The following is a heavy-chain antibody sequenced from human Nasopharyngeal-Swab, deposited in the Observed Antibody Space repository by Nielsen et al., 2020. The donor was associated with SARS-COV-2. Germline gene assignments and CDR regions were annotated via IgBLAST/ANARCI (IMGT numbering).Heavy chain of an antibody. Sequence: GESLKISCAASGFTFSSYWMSWVRQAPGKGLEWVANIKQDGSGSYYADSVKGRFTISRDNARNSLHLQMHSLRAEDTAVYYCVRDGYFDWSFGYWGQGTLVTVSS. V-gene: IGHV3-7*01. CDR2: IKQDGSGS. CDR1: GFTFSSYW. CDR3: VRDGYFDWSFGY. J-gene: IGHJ4*02. D-gene: IGHD3-9*01.